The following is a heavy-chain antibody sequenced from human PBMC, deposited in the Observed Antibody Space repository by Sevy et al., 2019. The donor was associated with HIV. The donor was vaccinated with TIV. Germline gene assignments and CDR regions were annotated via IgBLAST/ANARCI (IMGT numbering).Heavy chain of an antibody. J-gene: IGHJ6*02. V-gene: IGHV3-30*18. CDR3: AKDFTGFYGMDV. CDR2: ISYDGSNK. CDR1: GLTLSSCG. Sequence: GGSLRLSCAASGLTLSSCGMHWARQAPGKGLEWVAVISYDGSNKYYAESVKGRFTIYRDTSKNTLYLQMNSLRAEDTAVYYCAKDFTGFYGMDVWGQGTTVTVSS. D-gene: IGHD3-9*01.